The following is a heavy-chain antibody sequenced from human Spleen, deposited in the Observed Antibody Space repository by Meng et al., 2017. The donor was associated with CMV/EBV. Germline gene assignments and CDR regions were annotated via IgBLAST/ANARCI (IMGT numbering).Heavy chain of an antibody. CDR2: IYGGASST. V-gene: IGHV3-23*03. CDR1: GFTFSSSA. CDR3: AKAFSSSWYREYYDY. D-gene: IGHD6-13*01. Sequence: GGSLRLSCAASGFTFSSSAMSWVRQAPGKGLEWVSIIYGGASSTHYADSVKGRFTISRDHSKYTLYLQMNSLRAEDTAVYYCAKAFSSSWYREYYDYWGQGTLVTVSS. J-gene: IGHJ4*02.